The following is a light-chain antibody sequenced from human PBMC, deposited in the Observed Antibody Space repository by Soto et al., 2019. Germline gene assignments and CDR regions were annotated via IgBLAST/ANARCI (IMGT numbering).Light chain of an antibody. CDR2: DAS. CDR3: QQYGSSGT. V-gene: IGKV1-5*01. CDR1: QSISNW. J-gene: IGKJ1*01. Sequence: IQMTQSPSTLSSSFGDRVTITCRASQSISNWLAWYQQKIGKAPKLLIYDASILENGVPSRFSGIGSGSEFTLTISRLEPEDFAVDYCQQYGSSGTFGQGTKVDIK.